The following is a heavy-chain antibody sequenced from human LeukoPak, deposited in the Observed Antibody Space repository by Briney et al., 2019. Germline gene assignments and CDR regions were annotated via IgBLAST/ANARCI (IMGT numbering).Heavy chain of an antibody. CDR2: IYYSGST. V-gene: IGHV4-59*08. J-gene: IGHJ4*02. CDR1: GGSISGYY. CDR3: ARRWYHAYCDY. D-gene: IGHD2-15*01. Sequence: SETLSLTCTVSGGSISGYYWSWIRQPPGKGLEWIGYIYYSGSTNYNPSLESRVTISVDTSNNQFSLKLSSVTAADTAVYYCARRWYHAYCDYWGQGSLVTVSS.